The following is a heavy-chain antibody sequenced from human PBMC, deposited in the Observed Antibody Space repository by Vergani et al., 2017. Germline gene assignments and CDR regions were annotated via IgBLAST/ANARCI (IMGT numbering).Heavy chain of an antibody. D-gene: IGHD6-13*01. Sequence: QVQLVQSGSELKKPGASVTVSCKPSGYTFTNYAMNWGRQAPGQGPEWVGWINTNTGNPTYAPGFTGRFVLSLDTSVTTAYLQISSLKAEDTAVYYCARLRAGIASIGKRGYYYYGMDVWGQGTTVTVSS. CDR2: INTNTGNP. CDR3: ARLRAGIASIGKRGYYYYGMDV. CDR1: GYTFTNYA. V-gene: IGHV7-4-1*02. J-gene: IGHJ6*02.